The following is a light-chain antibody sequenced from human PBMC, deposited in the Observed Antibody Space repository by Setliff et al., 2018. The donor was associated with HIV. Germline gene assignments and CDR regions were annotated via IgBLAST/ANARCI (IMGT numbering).Light chain of an antibody. CDR1: SSDVGSYNR. V-gene: IGLV2-18*02. J-gene: IGLJ1*01. CDR2: EVS. CDR3: LSYTSSSTYV. Sequence: ALTQPPSVSWSPGQSVTISCTGTSSDVGSYNRVSWYQQPPGTAPKLMIYEVSNRPSGVPDRFSGSKSGNTASLIISGLQAEDEADYYCLSYTSSSTYVFGTGTKVTVL.